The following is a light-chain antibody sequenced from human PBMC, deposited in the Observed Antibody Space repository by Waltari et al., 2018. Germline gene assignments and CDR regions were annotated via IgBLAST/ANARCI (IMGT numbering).Light chain of an antibody. V-gene: IGKV1-39*01. J-gene: IGKJ2*01. Sequence: DIQMTQSPSSLSASVGDTVTITCRASQSISSYLTWYQQKPGKASKLLIYAASTLQSGVPSRFSGSGSGTDFTLTISSLQPEDFATYYCQQTYITPHTFGQGTKLEIK. CDR1: QSISSY. CDR2: AAS. CDR3: QQTYITPHT.